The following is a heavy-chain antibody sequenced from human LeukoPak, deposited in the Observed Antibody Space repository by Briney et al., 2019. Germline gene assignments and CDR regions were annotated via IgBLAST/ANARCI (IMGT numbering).Heavy chain of an antibody. CDR3: ARQYSSGWYAEYFQH. J-gene: IGHJ1*01. V-gene: IGHV2-5*02. D-gene: IGHD6-19*01. CDR2: IYWDDDK. Sequence: SGPALVKPTQTLTLTCTFSGFSLSTSGVGVGWIRQPPGKALEWLALIYWDDDKRYSPSLKSRLTITKDTSKNQVVLTMTNMDPVDTATYYCARQYSSGWYAEYFQHWGQGTLVTVSS. CDR1: GFSLSTSGVG.